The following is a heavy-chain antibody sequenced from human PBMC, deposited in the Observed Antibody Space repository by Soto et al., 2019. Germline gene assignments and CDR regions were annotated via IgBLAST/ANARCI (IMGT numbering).Heavy chain of an antibody. CDR1: DGTFSGYY. J-gene: IGHJ4*02. CDR2: ITHSGST. CDR3: ARGTHYYDSSGGDY. Sequence: PLSLTSAVYDGTFSGYYWSWIRQPQGRGREWIGEITHSGSTYYNPSLKSRVTISVDTSKNQFSLKLSSVTAADTAVYYCARGTHYYDSSGGDYWGQGTQVTVSS. D-gene: IGHD3-22*01. V-gene: IGHV4-34*09.